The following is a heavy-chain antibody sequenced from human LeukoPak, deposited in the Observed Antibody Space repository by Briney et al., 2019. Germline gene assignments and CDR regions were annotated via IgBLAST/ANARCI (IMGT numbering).Heavy chain of an antibody. CDR1: GGTFSSYA. Sequence: GASVKVSCKASGGTFSSYAISWLRQAPGQGLEWMGGIIPIFGTANYPQKFQGRVTITADESTSTAYMELSSLRSEDTAVYYCARTRYCSGGSCFAEYFQHWGQGTLVTVSS. CDR3: ARTRYCSGGSCFAEYFQH. J-gene: IGHJ1*01. CDR2: IIPIFGTA. V-gene: IGHV1-69*13. D-gene: IGHD2-15*01.